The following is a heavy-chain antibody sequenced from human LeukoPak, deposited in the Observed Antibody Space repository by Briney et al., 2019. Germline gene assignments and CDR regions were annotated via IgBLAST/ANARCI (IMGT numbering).Heavy chain of an antibody. J-gene: IGHJ4*02. Sequence: SETLSLTCTVSGGSISSSSYYWGWIRQPPGKGLEWIGSIYSSGSTYYNASLKSRVTISVDTPKNQFSLKLRSVTAADTAVYFCARVVIADFEYWGQGTLVTVSS. D-gene: IGHD2-21*01. CDR3: ARVVIADFEY. V-gene: IGHV4-39*07. CDR1: GGSISSSSYY. CDR2: IYSSGST.